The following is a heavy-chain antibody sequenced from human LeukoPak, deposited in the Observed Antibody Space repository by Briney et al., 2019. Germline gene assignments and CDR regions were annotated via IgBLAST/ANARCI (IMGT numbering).Heavy chain of an antibody. CDR3: ARNKGIIATAGYNWFDP. CDR1: GYTFTVYY. Sequence: ASVKVSCKASGYTFTVYYIHWVRQAPGQGLEWMGWINPNSGGTNYAQNFQGRVTMTTDTSTSTAYMELRSLRSDDTAVYYCARNKGIIATAGYNWFDPWGQGTLVTVSS. D-gene: IGHD6-13*01. CDR2: INPNSGGT. V-gene: IGHV1-2*02. J-gene: IGHJ5*02.